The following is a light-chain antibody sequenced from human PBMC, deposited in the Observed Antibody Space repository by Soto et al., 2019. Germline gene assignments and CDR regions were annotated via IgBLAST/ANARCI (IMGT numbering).Light chain of an antibody. CDR2: GAS. V-gene: IGKV3-15*01. CDR1: QSVSSN. Sequence: EIVMTQSPATLSVSPGERATLSCRASQSVSSNLAWYQQKPGQAPSLLIYGASTRATGIPARFSGSGSGTEFTLTLSSLQSADFAVYYCQQYTNWPPWTFGQGTKVEIK. J-gene: IGKJ1*01. CDR3: QQYTNWPPWT.